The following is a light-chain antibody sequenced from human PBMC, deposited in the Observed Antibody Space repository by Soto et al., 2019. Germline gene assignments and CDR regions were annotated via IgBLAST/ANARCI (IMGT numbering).Light chain of an antibody. CDR3: QQYGSSPYT. Sequence: EIVLTQSPGTLSLSPGERASFSCRASQGIGDSYLAWYQQKSGQAPRLLIYGTSSRATGIPDRFSASGSDTDFTLTISRLEPEDFAVYYYQQYGSSPYTFGQGTKLDIQ. CDR1: QGIGDSY. V-gene: IGKV3-20*01. CDR2: GTS. J-gene: IGKJ2*01.